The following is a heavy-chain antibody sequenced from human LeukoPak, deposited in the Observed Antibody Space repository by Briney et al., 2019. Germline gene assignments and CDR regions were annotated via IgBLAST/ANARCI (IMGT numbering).Heavy chain of an antibody. CDR3: ARDSTPHAYVWPFLDY. J-gene: IGHJ4*02. CDR1: GFTFSSYW. CDR2: IKQDGSEK. V-gene: IGHV3-7*01. D-gene: IGHD3-16*01. Sequence: PGGSLRLSCAASGFTFSSYWMSWVRQAPGKGLEWVANIKQDGSEKYYVDSVKGRFTISRDNAKNSLYLQMNSLRAEDTAVYYCARDSTPHAYVWPFLDYWFLGTLVSVSS.